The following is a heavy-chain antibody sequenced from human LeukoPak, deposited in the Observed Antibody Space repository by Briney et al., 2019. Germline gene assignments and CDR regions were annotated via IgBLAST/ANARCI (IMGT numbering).Heavy chain of an antibody. CDR3: ARVYSSSAGYYFDY. J-gene: IGHJ4*02. CDR2: IYYSGST. Sequence: SETLSLTCAVYGGSFSGYYWSWIRQPPGKGLEWIGYIYYSGSTNYNPSLKSRVTISVDTSKNQFSLKLSSVTAADTAVYYCARVYSSSAGYYFDYWGQGTLVTVSA. D-gene: IGHD6-6*01. CDR1: GGSFSGYY. V-gene: IGHV4-59*01.